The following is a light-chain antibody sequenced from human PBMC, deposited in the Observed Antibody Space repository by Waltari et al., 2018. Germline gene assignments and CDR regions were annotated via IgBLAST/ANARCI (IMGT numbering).Light chain of an antibody. V-gene: IGKV1-39*01. J-gene: IGKJ3*01. CDR3: QQSYSTPFT. Sequence: DIQMTQPPSSLSASVGDRVIITCRASQSISSYLNWYQHKPVKAPKLLIYAASSLQSGVPSRFSGSGSGTDFTLTISSLQPEDFATYYCQQSYSTPFTFGPGTKVDIK. CDR1: QSISSY. CDR2: AAS.